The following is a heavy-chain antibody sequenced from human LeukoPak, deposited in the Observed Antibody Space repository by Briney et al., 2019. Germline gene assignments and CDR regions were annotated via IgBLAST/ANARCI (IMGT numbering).Heavy chain of an antibody. CDR1: GGSISSYY. V-gene: IGHV4-59*01. J-gene: IGHJ3*02. D-gene: IGHD3-10*01. CDR3: ARIQLLAAFDI. CDR2: IYYSGST. Sequence: SETLSLTCTVSGGSISSYYWSWIRQPPGKGLEWIGYIYYSGSTNYNPSLKSRVTISVDTSKNQFSLKLSSETAADTAVYYCARIQLLAAFDIWGQGTMVTVSS.